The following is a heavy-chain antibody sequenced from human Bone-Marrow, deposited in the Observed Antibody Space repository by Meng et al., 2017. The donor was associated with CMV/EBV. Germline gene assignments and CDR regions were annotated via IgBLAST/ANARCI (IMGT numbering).Heavy chain of an antibody. CDR2: IYSGGNT. CDR3: ARRIDDRIVVVPGSYGMDV. D-gene: IGHD2-2*01. CDR1: GFTFSSYS. J-gene: IGHJ6*02. Sequence: LSLTCAASGFTFSSYSMNWVRQAPGKGLEWVSVIYSGGNTYYADSVKGRFTISRDNPKNTLYLQMNSLRAEDTAVYYCARRIDDRIVVVPGSYGMDVWGQGTTVTVSS. V-gene: IGHV3-53*01.